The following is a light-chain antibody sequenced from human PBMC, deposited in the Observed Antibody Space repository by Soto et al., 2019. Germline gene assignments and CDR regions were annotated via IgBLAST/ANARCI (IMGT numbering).Light chain of an antibody. Sequence: AIQMTQSPTSLSASVGDRVTITCRASQGIRNDLGWYQQKPGKVPKVLIYGASTLQSGVPPRFSGSGSGTEFTLTISSLQTEDAATYYCLHDYSFPRTFGQGTRVEIK. CDR2: GAS. CDR1: QGIRND. CDR3: LHDYSFPRT. J-gene: IGKJ1*01. V-gene: IGKV1-6*01.